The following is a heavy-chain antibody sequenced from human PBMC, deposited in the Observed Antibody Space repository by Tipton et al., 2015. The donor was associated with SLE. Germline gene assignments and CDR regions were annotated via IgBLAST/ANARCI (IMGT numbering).Heavy chain of an antibody. CDR3: ARRGYDLGGYYHYAMDV. D-gene: IGHD2-15*01. CDR1: GGSISSGGFY. V-gene: IGHV4-31*01. J-gene: IGHJ6*02. CDR2: IYYSGRT. Sequence: TLSLTCTVSGGSISSGGFYWSWIRQHPGKGLEWIGYIYYSGRTYYNPSLKSPVTISVDTSKNLFSLKLSSVTAADTAVYYCARRGYDLGGYYHYAMDVWGQGTTVTVFS.